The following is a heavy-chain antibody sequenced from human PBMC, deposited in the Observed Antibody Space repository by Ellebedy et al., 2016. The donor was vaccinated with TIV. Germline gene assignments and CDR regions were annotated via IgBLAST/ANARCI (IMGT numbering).Heavy chain of an antibody. CDR2: IRRKGDGGTT. CDR3: TRDQRDKWSDFDY. J-gene: IGHJ4*02. V-gene: IGHV3-49*03. Sequence: GESLKISCTASGFTFGDYAVNWFRQTPGKGLEWVGFIRRKGDGGTTEHAASVKGRFTFSRDDSRSIAYLQIDSLNTDDTAVYYCTRDQRDKWSDFDYWGQGTLVTVSS. CDR1: GFTFGDYA. D-gene: IGHD1-26*01.